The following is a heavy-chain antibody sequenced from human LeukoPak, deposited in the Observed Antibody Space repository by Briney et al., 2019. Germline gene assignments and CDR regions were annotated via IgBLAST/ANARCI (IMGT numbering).Heavy chain of an antibody. CDR2: INHSGST. CDR1: GGSFSGYY. D-gene: IGHD3-3*01. CDR3: AREGIQGLRFLEWLPHNWFDP. V-gene: IGHV4-34*01. J-gene: IGHJ5*02. Sequence: SETLSLTCAVYGGSFSGYYCSWIRQPPGKGLEWIGEINHSGSTNYNPSLKSRLTISVDTSKNQFSLKLSSVTAADTAVYYCAREGIQGLRFLEWLPHNWFDPWGQGTLVTVSS.